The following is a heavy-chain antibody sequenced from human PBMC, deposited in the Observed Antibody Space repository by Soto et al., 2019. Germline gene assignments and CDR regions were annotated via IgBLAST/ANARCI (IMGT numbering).Heavy chain of an antibody. J-gene: IGHJ6*02. Sequence: GGSLRLSCTASGFSFSSYWMSWVRQAPGQGLEWVATIKKDGTETYSVDSVKGRFTISRDNAKNSLYLQMNSLRAEDTAVYFCASSLFGIRGAPNYYGMDVWGQGTTVTVSS. CDR1: GFSFSSYW. CDR3: ASSLFGIRGAPNYYGMDV. CDR2: IKKDGTET. D-gene: IGHD3-10*02. V-gene: IGHV3-7*03.